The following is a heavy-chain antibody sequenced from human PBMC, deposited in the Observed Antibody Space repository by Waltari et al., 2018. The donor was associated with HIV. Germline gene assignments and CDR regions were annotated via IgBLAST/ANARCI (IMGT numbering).Heavy chain of an antibody. D-gene: IGHD6-13*01. CDR2: ISYDGTNK. J-gene: IGHJ4*02. Sequence: QVQLVESGGGVVQPGRSLRLSCAASGFTFSTYGMHWVRQAPGKGLDGVAVISYDGTNKYYADSVKGRFTISRDNSKNTLYLQMNSLRPEDTAVYYCAKDRGGITYYFDYWGQGTLVAVSS. CDR3: AKDRGGITYYFDY. V-gene: IGHV3-30*18. CDR1: GFTFSTYG.